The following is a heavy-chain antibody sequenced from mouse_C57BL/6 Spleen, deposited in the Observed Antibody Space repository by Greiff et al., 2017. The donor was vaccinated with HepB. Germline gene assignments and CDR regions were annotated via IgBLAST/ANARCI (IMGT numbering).Heavy chain of an antibody. CDR3: AREGWDDYAMDY. CDR1: GFTFSDYG. V-gene: IGHV5-17*01. J-gene: IGHJ4*01. Sequence: DVKLVESGGGLVKPGGSLKLSCAASGFTFSDYGMHWVRQAPEKGLEWVAYISSGSSTIYYADTVKGRFTISRDNAKNTLFLQMTSLRSEDTAMYYCAREGWDDYAMDYWGQGTSVTVSS. CDR2: ISSGSSTI. D-gene: IGHD4-1*01.